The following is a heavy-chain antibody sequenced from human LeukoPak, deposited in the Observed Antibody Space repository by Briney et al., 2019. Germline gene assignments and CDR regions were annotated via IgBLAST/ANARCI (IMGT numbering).Heavy chain of an antibody. Sequence: QPGRSLRLSCAASGFTFSSYAMHWVRQAPGKGLEWVAVISYDGSNEYYADSVKGRFTISRDNSKNTLYLQMNSLRAGDTAVYYCARGAGYYYYYGMDVWGQGTTVTVSS. CDR1: GFTFSSYA. J-gene: IGHJ6*02. CDR2: ISYDGSNE. D-gene: IGHD3-10*01. V-gene: IGHV3-30-3*01. CDR3: ARGAGYYYYYGMDV.